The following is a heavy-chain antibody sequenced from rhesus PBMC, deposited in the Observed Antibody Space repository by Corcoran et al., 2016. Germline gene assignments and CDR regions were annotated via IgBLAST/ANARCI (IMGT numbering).Heavy chain of an antibody. Sequence: QVQLQESGPGRVKPSETLSLTCAVSAGSISDDYYWSWIRQPPGKGLEGIGYIHGSGGEPTYHPSLKKRVTISRDASKNQFSLKVNSMTAADTAVYYCARVVTTVAVIFDYWARESWSPSPQ. CDR2: IHGSGGEP. CDR1: AGSISDDYY. CDR3: ARVVTTVAVIFDY. D-gene: IGHD4-29*01. V-gene: IGHV4-106*01. J-gene: IGHJ4*01.